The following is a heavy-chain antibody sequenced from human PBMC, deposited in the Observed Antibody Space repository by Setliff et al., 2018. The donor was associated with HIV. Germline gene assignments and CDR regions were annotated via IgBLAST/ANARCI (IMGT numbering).Heavy chain of an antibody. Sequence: GGSLRLSCAASGFTFSTYGMNWVRQAPGKGLEWVAVIWYDGNKKYYADSVKGRCTISRDNSKNTLYLQMNSLRAEDTAVYYCAKDDGSYWGNHFDSWGQGTLVTVSS. CDR3: AKDDGSYWGNHFDS. CDR2: IWYDGNKK. J-gene: IGHJ4*02. V-gene: IGHV3-33*06. D-gene: IGHD1-26*01. CDR1: GFTFSTYG.